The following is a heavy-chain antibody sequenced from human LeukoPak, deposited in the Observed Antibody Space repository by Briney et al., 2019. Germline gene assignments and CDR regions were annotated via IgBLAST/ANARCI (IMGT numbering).Heavy chain of an antibody. J-gene: IGHJ4*02. D-gene: IGHD3-22*01. CDR1: GGSFGGYY. CDR3: ARGALSYDSSGYYARYYFDY. V-gene: IGHV4-34*01. Sequence: SETLSLTCAVYGGSFGGYYWSWIRQPPGKGLEWIGEINHSGSTNYNPSLKSRVTISVDTSKNQFSLKLSSVTAADTAVYYCARGALSYDSSGYYARYYFDYWGQGTLVTVSS. CDR2: INHSGST.